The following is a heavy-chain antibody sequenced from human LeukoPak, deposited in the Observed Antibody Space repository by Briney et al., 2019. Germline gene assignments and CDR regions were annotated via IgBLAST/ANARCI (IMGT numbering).Heavy chain of an antibody. J-gene: IGHJ4*02. V-gene: IGHV3-7*01. CDR1: GSILRSHW. CDR3: VAKRRIHPNYSDY. CDR2: MKEDGTQT. Sequence: QPGGSLRLSCAASGSILRSHWMNWVRQAPGEGLEWVANMKEDGTQTYYLESVRGRFTISRDYAKDSLYLQMDSLSVEDTAVYYCVAKRRIHPNYSDYWGQGTLVTVSS.